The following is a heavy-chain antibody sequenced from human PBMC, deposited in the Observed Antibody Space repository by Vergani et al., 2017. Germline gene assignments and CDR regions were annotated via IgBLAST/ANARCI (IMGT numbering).Heavy chain of an antibody. Sequence: QVQLVQSGAEVKKPGASVKVSCKASGYTFTGYYMHWVRQAPGQGLEWMGWINPNSGGTNYAQKFQGRGTMTRDTAISTAYMELSRLRSDDTAVYSWARARLSIAARPDGVNWFDPWGQGTLVTVSS. CDR2: INPNSGGT. CDR1: GYTFTGYY. J-gene: IGHJ5*02. V-gene: IGHV1-2*02. D-gene: IGHD6-6*01. CDR3: ARARLSIAARPDGVNWFDP.